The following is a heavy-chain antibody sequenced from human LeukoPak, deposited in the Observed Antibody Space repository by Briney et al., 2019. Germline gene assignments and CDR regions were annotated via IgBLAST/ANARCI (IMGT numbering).Heavy chain of an antibody. V-gene: IGHV1-2*02. CDR3: ASCRDGYHNDAFDI. CDR1: GYTFTGYY. Sequence: ASVKVSCEASGYTFTGYYMHWVRQAPGQGLEWMGRINPNSGGTNYAQKFQGRVTMTRDTSISTAYMELSRLRSDDTAVYYCASCRDGYHNDAFDIWGQGTMVTVSS. J-gene: IGHJ3*02. CDR2: INPNSGGT. D-gene: IGHD5-24*01.